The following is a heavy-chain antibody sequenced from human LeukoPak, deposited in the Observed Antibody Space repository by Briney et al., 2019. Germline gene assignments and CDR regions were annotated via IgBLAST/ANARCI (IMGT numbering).Heavy chain of an antibody. Sequence: SETLSLTCGVHDGSFRGYYWNWIRQPPGKGLEWVGEINHNGVTNYNPSLKSRGTISLDTPKNQLSLKLRSVTAADTAVYYCARGRDIKYYDYIWGNDRYCNVFDIWGQGTMAVVS. J-gene: IGHJ3*02. CDR2: INHNGVT. CDR1: DGSFRGYY. D-gene: IGHD3-16*02. V-gene: IGHV4-34*01. CDR3: ARGRDIKYYDYIWGNDRYCNVFDI.